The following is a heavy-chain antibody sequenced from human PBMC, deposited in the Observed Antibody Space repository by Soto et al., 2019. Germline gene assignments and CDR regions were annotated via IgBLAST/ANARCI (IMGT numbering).Heavy chain of an antibody. J-gene: IGHJ6*04. V-gene: IGHV1-69*12. CDR3: AGGDATKIVVPTSPGRNA. CDR2: IIPVFGTP. Sequence: QVQLVQSGAEVKKPGSSVKVSCKASGGSLSNYGISWVRQAPGQGLEWMGAIIPVFGTPNYAQKFQDRVTTTGDETKPTVYRGGRTQTSEHTPVYFGAGGDATKIVVPTSPGRNAWGKGTTVTAPS. CDR1: GGSLSNYG. D-gene: IGHD3-22*01.